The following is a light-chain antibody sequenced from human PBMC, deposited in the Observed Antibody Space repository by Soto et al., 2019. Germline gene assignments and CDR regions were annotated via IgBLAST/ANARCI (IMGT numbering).Light chain of an antibody. CDR3: SSYTLSSTVV. CDR2: EVT. J-gene: IGLJ2*01. V-gene: IGLV2-14*01. CDR1: TSDVGGSRF. Sequence: QSALTQPASLSGSPGQSITISCTGTTSDVGGSRFVSWYQQYPGKAPKLMIYEVTYRPSGVSDRFSGSKSGNTASLTISGPECGDEAVFYCSSYTLSSTVVFGGGTKLTVL.